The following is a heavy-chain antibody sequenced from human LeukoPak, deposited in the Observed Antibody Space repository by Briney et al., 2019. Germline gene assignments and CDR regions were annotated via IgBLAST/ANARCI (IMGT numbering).Heavy chain of an antibody. J-gene: IGHJ4*02. V-gene: IGHV4-59*01. CDR2: IYYSGST. CDR3: ARGYYDFWSGYLFDY. Sequence: SETLSLTCTVSGGSISSYYWSWIRQPPGKGLEWIGYIYYSGSTNYNPSLKSRVTISVDTSKNQFSLKLSFVTAADTAVYYCARGYYDFWSGYLFDYWGQGTLVTVSS. CDR1: GGSISSYY. D-gene: IGHD3-3*01.